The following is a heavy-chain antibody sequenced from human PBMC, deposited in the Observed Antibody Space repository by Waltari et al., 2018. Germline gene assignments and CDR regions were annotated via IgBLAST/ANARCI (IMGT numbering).Heavy chain of an antibody. CDR1: GFAFANYG. CDR2: ISGSGGTT. CDR3: AKSSGSYYEVFDY. D-gene: IGHD1-26*01. Sequence: EVRLVESGGGLEQPGGSLRLSCAASGFAFANYGMSWVRQAPGKGLECVSSISGSGGTTYYADSVKGRFTMSKDNSKNTLFLQMNSLRVDDTADYYCAKSSGSYYEVFDYWGRGTLVTVSS. V-gene: IGHV3-23*04. J-gene: IGHJ4*02.